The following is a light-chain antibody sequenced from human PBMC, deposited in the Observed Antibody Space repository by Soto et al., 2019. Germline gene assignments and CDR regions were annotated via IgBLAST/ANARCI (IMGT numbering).Light chain of an antibody. CDR3: SSYTTSTTAV. CDR2: EVS. V-gene: IGLV2-14*03. J-gene: IGLJ1*01. CDR1: SSDVGGYNF. Sequence: QSVLTQPASVFGSPGQSITFSCTGTSSDVGGYNFVSWYQQHPGKAPKLMIYEVSSRPSGVSNRFSGSKSGNTASPTISGLQPEDEADYYCSSYTTSTTAVFGTGTKVTVL.